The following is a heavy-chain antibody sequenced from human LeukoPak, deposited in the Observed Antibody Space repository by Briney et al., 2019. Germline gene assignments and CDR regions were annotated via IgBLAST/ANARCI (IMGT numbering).Heavy chain of an antibody. Sequence: PSETLSLTCAVYGGSFSGYYWSWIRQPPGKGLEWIGEINHSGSTNYNPSLKSRVTISVDTSKNQFSLKLSSVTAADTAVYYCARMYTNDAFDIWGQGTMVTVSS. J-gene: IGHJ3*02. CDR1: GGSFSGYY. D-gene: IGHD2-2*02. V-gene: IGHV4-34*01. CDR3: ARMYTNDAFDI. CDR2: INHSGST.